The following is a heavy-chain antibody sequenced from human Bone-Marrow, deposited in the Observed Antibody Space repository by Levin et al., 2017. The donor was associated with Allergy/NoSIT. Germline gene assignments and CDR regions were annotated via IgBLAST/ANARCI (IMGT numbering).Heavy chain of an antibody. Sequence: GESLKISCEASGYTFNEYWMHWVRQAPGQGLEWMGRVNPNNGATNYAQKFQGRVTLTTDTSIRTVYKQLSRLKYDDKAVYYCARDQIAFWTPVRYYYMDVWGKGTTVTVS. CDR3: ARDQIAFWTPVRYYYMDV. CDR2: VNPNNGAT. J-gene: IGHJ6*03. CDR1: GYTFNEYW. D-gene: IGHD3/OR15-3a*01. V-gene: IGHV1-2*06.